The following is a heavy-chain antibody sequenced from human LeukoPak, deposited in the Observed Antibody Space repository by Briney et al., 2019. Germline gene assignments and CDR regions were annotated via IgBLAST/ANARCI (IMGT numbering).Heavy chain of an antibody. D-gene: IGHD1-26*01. CDR3: ASLDRSEIP. Sequence: PGGSLRLSCVASGFSFDKFGMHWVRQAPGKGLEYVSSVSADESGKYYTKSVRGRFSISRDNSKNTMYLQLGNLRPEDMGIYYCASLDRSEIPWGSGTLVTVSS. CDR2: VSADESGK. J-gene: IGHJ5*02. V-gene: IGHV3-64*01. CDR1: GFSFDKFG.